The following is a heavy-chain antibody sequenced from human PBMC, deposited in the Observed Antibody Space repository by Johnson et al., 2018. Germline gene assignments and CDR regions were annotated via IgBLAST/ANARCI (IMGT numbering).Heavy chain of an antibody. CDR1: GGSISSYY. CDR2: IYYSGST. V-gene: IGHV4-59*01. Sequence: QVQLVESGPGLVKXSETLSLTCTVSGGSISSYYWNWIRQPPGKGLEWIGYIYYSGSTNYNPSLKSRVTMSVDTSKKQFSLRLSSVTAADTAVYYCARGTFYYDSSAPGPFQHWGQGTLVTVSS. CDR3: ARGTFYYDSSAPGPFQH. J-gene: IGHJ1*01. D-gene: IGHD3-22*01.